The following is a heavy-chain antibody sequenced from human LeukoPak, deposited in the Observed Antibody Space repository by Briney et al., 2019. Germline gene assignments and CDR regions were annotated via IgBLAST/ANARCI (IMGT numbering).Heavy chain of an antibody. CDR2: IYPGDSDT. CDR3: ARQKNSGWYRSLVFDI. V-gene: IGHV5-51*01. D-gene: IGHD6-19*01. J-gene: IGHJ3*02. Sequence: GESLKISCKGYGYSFTNYWIGWVRQMPGKGLEWMGIIYPGDSDTRYSPSFQGQVSISVDKSINTAYLQWRSLKASDTAMYYCARQKNSGWYRSLVFDIWGQGTEVTVSS. CDR1: GYSFTNYW.